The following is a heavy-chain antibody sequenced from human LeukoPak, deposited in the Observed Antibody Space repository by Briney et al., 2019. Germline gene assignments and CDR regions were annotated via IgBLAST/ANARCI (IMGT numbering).Heavy chain of an antibody. CDR2: INHSGST. CDR3: ARVDYVWGSYRPFDY. J-gene: IGHJ4*02. CDR1: GGSFSGYY. D-gene: IGHD3-16*02. V-gene: IGHV4-34*01. Sequence: SETLSLTCAVYGGSFSGYYWSWIRQPPGKGLEWIGEINHSGSTNYNPSLKSRVTISVDTSKNQFSLKLSSVTAADTAVYYCARVDYVWGSYRPFDYWGQGTLVTVSS.